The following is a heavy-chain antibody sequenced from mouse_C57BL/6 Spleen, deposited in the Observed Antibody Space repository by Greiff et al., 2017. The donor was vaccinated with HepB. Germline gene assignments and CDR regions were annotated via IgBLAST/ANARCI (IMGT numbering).Heavy chain of an antibody. CDR1: GYTFTSYW. V-gene: IGHV1-55*01. CDR3: ARSRDYGVGDY. J-gene: IGHJ4*01. CDR2: IYPGSGST. D-gene: IGHD2-4*01. Sequence: VKLQQPGAELVKPGASVKMSCKASGYTFTSYWITWVKQRPGQGLEWIGDIYPGSGSTNYNEKFKSKATLTVDTSSSTAYMQLSSLTSEDSVVYYCARSRDYGVGDYWGQGTSVTVSS.